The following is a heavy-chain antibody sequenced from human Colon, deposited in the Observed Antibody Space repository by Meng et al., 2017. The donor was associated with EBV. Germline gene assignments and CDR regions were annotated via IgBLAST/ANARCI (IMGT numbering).Heavy chain of an antibody. CDR1: CGSFGGYY. CDR3: ARRTTVNLRSFDS. J-gene: IGHJ4*02. CDR2: INHSGST. Sequence: VTLQALVSGLLTASAALSLPGAVSCGSFGGYYWTWIRQAPGKGLEWIGEINHSGSTKFNPSLESRVSISVDTSENQVSLKLTSVTAADTAVYYCARRTTVNLRSFDSWGQGTLVTVSS. V-gene: IGHV4-34*01. D-gene: IGHD4-17*01.